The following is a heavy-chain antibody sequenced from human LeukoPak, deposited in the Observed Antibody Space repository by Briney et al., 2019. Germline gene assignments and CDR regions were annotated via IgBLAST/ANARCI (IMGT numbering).Heavy chain of an antibody. J-gene: IGHJ4*02. Sequence: GGSLRPSCAASGFTFSSYEMNWVRQAPGKGLEWVSYITSSGNTIYYADSVKGRFTISRDNAKNSLYLQMNSLRAEDTAVYYCAGGRTWITDSWGQGTLVTVSS. V-gene: IGHV3-48*03. CDR1: GFTFSSYE. D-gene: IGHD2-2*03. CDR3: AGGRTWITDS. CDR2: ITSSGNTI.